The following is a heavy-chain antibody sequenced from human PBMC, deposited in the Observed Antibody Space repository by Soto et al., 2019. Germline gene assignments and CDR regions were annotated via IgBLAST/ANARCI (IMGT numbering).Heavy chain of an antibody. CDR3: SRDYYGPGPD. J-gene: IGHJ4*02. CDR2: IKEDGGKT. Sequence: EVQLVESGGGLVQPGGSLRLSCVASGLTLSRYWMSWVRQAPGKGLEWVANIKEDGGKTYYVDSVKGRFTISRDNAKNLVYLQMNSRRVEDTAVHYCSRDYYGPGPDWGQGTLVIVSS. CDR1: GLTLSRYW. V-gene: IGHV3-7*04. D-gene: IGHD3-22*01.